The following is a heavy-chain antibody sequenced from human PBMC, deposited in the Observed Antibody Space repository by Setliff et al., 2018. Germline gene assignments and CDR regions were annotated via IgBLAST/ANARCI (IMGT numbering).Heavy chain of an antibody. D-gene: IGHD3-10*01. CDR2: FHTGGST. CDR3: ARHSSWGTVTDRLHYNFFDF. CDR1: GGSFSGYY. V-gene: IGHV4-59*10. J-gene: IGHJ4*02. Sequence: PSETLSLTCAVYGGSFSGYYWTWIRQPAGKGLEWIGHFHTGGSTNYNRSLRSRVSISVDPSKNQFSLHLSSVTAADTAIYYCARHSSWGTVTDRLHYNFFDFWGQGTLVTSPQ.